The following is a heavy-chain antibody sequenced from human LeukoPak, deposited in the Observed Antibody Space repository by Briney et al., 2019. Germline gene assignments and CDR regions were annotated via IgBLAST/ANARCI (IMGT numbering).Heavy chain of an antibody. V-gene: IGHV4-39*01. CDR1: GGSISSSTFY. D-gene: IGHD3-10*01. Sequence: PSETLSLTCTVSGGSISSSTFYWGWIRQPPGMGLEWIGTIYYSESTYYNPALKSRVTISVDTSKNQFSLRLSSVTAADTAVYYCARGYYHDFWGQGTLVTVSS. CDR2: IYYSEST. CDR3: ARGYYHDF. J-gene: IGHJ4*02.